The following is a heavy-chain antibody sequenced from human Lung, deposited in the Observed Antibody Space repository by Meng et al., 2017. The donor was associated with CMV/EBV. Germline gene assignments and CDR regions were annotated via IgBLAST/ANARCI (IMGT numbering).Heavy chain of an antibody. J-gene: IGHJ4*02. D-gene: IGHD6-19*01. V-gene: IGHV4-4*02. CDR3: ASFPPPGKQWLVTDY. Sequence: QLQGPGRGLVKPSGTLSLPCAVSGCSISSSNWWSWVRQPPGKGLELIGEIYHSGSTNYNPSLKSRVTISVDKSKNQFSLKLSSVTAADTAVYYCASFPPPGKQWLVTDYWGQGTLVTVSS. CDR1: GCSISSSNW. CDR2: IYHSGST.